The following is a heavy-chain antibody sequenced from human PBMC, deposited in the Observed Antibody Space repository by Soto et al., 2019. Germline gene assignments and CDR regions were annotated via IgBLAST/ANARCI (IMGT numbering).Heavy chain of an antibody. J-gene: IGHJ2*01. V-gene: IGHV1-69*12. CDR2: IIPIFGTA. CDR3: ARDRVSDYGCKPRRYWYFDL. Sequence: QVQLVQSGAEVKKPGSSVKVSCKASGGTFSSYAISWVRQAPGQGLEWMGGIIPIFGTANYAQKFQGRVTITAAESTSTAYMELSSLRDEDTAVYYCARDRVSDYGCKPRRYWYFDLWGRGTLVTVSS. CDR1: GGTFSSYA. D-gene: IGHD4-17*01.